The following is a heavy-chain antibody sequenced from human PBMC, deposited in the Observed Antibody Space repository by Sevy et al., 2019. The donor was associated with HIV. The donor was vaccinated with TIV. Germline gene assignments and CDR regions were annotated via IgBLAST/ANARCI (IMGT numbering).Heavy chain of an antibody. CDR2: INEDGGRL. CDR1: GFTFSDSW. Sequence: GGSLRLSCVASGFTFSDSWMIWVRRAPGKGLERIAFINEDGGRLGYVDSVRDRFTISRENIKNSLYLQMNNLRAEDTALYFCARDRAYSAVDYWGQGALVTVSS. V-gene: IGHV3-7*01. CDR3: ARDRAYSAVDY. D-gene: IGHD5-18*01. J-gene: IGHJ4*02.